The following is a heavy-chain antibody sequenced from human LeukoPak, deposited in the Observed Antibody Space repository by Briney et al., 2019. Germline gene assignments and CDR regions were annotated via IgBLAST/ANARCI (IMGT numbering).Heavy chain of an antibody. J-gene: IGHJ5*02. V-gene: IGHV1-69*05. CDR3: ARYGSGRSSPSNWFDP. CDR1: GGTFSSYA. Sequence: SVKVSCKASGGTFSSYAISWVRQAPGQGLEWMGGIIPIFGTANYAQKFQGRVTITTDESTSTAYMELSSLRSEDTAVYYCARYGSGRSSPSNWFDPWGQGTLATVSS. CDR2: IIPIFGTA. D-gene: IGHD3-10*01.